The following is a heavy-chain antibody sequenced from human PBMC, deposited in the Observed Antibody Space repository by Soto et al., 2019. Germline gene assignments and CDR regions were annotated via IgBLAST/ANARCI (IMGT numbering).Heavy chain of an antibody. CDR2: INHSGST. CDR1: GGSFSGYY. D-gene: IGHD3-9*01. V-gene: IGHV4-34*01. J-gene: IGHJ4*02. CDR3: ARVYYDILTGYYRGRYFDY. Sequence: QVQLQQWGAGLLKPSETLSLTCAVYGGSFSGYYWSWIRQPPGKGLEWIGEINHSGSTNYNPSLMSRVTISVDTSKKQFSLKLSSVTAADTAVYYCARVYYDILTGYYRGRYFDYWGQGTLVTGSS.